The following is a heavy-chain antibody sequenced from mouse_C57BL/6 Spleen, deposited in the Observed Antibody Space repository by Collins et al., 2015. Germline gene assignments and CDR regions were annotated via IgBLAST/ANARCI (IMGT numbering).Heavy chain of an antibody. D-gene: IGHD2-1*01. V-gene: IGHV1-15*01. J-gene: IGHJ1*03. CDR2: IDPETGGT. CDR1: GYTFTDYE. CDR3: TRVVPRNFHWYFDV. Sequence: QVQLQQSGAELVRPGASVTLSCKASGYTFTDYEMHWVKQTPVHGLEWIGAIDPETGGTAYNQKFKGKAILTADKSSSTAYMELRSLTSEDSAVYYCTRVVPRNFHWYFDVWGTGTTVTVSS.